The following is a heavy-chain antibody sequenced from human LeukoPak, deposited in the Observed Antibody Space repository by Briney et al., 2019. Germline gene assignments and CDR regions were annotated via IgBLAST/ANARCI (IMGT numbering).Heavy chain of an antibody. CDR2: IYTSGST. Sequence: SETLSLTCTVSGGSISSCYWNWSRQPAGKGLEWIGRIYTSGSTNYNPSLKSRVTMSVDTSENQFSLKLSSVTAADTAVYYCARGSSTNFNWFDPWGQGTLVTVSS. D-gene: IGHD2-2*01. J-gene: IGHJ5*02. V-gene: IGHV4-4*07. CDR1: GGSISSCY. CDR3: ARGSSTNFNWFDP.